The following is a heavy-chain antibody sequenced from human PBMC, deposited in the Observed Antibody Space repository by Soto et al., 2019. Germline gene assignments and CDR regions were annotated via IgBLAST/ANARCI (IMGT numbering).Heavy chain of an antibody. Sequence: QVQLQESGPGLVKPSETLSLTCTVSGGSISSYHWSWIRQPAGKGLEWIGRIYTSGSTNYNPSLKSRVTMSVDTSKNQFSLKLSSVTAADTAVYYCAREDEDSTGYYYGMDVWGQGTTVTVSS. J-gene: IGHJ6*02. CDR3: AREDEDSTGYYYGMDV. D-gene: IGHD2-15*01. V-gene: IGHV4-4*07. CDR2: IYTSGST. CDR1: GGSISSYH.